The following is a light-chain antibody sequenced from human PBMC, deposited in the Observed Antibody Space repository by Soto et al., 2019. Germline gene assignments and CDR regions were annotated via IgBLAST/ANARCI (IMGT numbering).Light chain of an antibody. J-gene: IGLJ3*02. CDR3: AAWDDTLNGHGV. Sequence: QSVLTQPPSASGTPGQRVTISCSGSSSNIGSNAVSWYQKLPGTASKLLIYSDNQRPSWVPDRFSGSKSGASASLAISGLQSEDEADYYCAAWDDTLNGHGVFGGGTKLTVL. CDR1: SSNIGSNA. CDR2: SDN. V-gene: IGLV1-44*01.